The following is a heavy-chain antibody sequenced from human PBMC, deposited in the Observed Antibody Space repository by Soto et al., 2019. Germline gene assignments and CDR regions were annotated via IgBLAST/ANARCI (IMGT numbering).Heavy chain of an antibody. CDR3: AKDPYGDYVDYYFDY. V-gene: IGHV3-23*01. D-gene: IGHD4-17*01. CDR2: ISGSGGST. Sequence: EVQLLESGGGLVQPGGSLRLSCAASGFTFSSYAMSWVRQAPGKGLEWVSAISGSGGSTYYADSVKGRFSISRDNSKNTLYLQMNSLRAEDTAVYYRAKDPYGDYVDYYFDYWGQGTLVTVSS. J-gene: IGHJ4*02. CDR1: GFTFSSYA.